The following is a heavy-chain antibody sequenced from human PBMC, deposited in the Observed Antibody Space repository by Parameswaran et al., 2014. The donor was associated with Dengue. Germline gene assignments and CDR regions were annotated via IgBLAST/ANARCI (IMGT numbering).Heavy chain of an antibody. V-gene: IGHV4-39*01. CDR2: IYYSGGT. J-gene: IGHJ3*02. CDR3: ARGGTKGAFDI. Sequence: PGKGLEWIGSIYYSGGTYYNPSLKSRVTISVDTSKNQFSLKLSSVTAADTAVYYCARGGTKGAFDIWGQGTMVTVSS.